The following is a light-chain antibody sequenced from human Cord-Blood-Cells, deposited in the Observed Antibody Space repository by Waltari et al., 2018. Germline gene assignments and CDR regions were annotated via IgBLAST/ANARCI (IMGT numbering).Light chain of an antibody. CDR3: QQSYSTPLT. V-gene: IGKV1-39*01. J-gene: IGKJ4*01. CDR1: QSISSY. Sequence: DIQMTQSTSSLTASVGDRVTITCRASQSISSYFNWYQQKPGKAPKLLIYAASSLQSGVPSRFSGSGSGTDFTLTISSLQPEDFATYYCQQSYSTPLTFGGWTKVEIK. CDR2: AAS.